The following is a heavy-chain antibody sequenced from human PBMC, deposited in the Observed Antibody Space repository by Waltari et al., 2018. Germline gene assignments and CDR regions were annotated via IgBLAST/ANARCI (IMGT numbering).Heavy chain of an antibody. CDR2: ISGRGCSK. D-gene: IGHD3-16*01. CDR1: GFTFSSYA. CDR3: AKVLRELYAFDI. V-gene: IGHV3-23*01. J-gene: IGHJ3*02. Sequence: EVQLLESGGGLVQPGGSLRLSCAASGFTFSSYAMSWVRQAPGKGLGWVSAISGRGCSKYYADSVKGRFTISRDKSKNTLYLKMNSLRAEDTAVYYCAKVLRELYAFDIWGQGTMVTVSS.